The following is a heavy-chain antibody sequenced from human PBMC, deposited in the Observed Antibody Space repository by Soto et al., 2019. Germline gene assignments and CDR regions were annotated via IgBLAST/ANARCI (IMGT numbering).Heavy chain of an antibody. CDR3: ARSGAGSGWL. D-gene: IGHD6-19*01. Sequence: QVQLQESGPGLVRPSETLSLTCAVSGGSVSSGHYYWSWSRQPPGKGLEWIGFINYSGSTSYNPSLKSRVTISVDTSKNQFSLKMSSVTAADTAVYYCARSGAGSGWLGGQGTLVTVSS. J-gene: IGHJ4*02. CDR1: GGSVSSGHYY. V-gene: IGHV4-61*01. CDR2: INYSGST.